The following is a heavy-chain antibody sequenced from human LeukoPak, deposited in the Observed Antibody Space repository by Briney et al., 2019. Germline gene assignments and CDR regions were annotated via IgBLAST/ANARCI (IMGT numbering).Heavy chain of an antibody. CDR2: ISYDGSNK. V-gene: IGHV3-30-3*01. D-gene: IGHD6-13*01. Sequence: PGRSLRLSCAASGFTFSSYAMHWVRQAPGKGLEWVAVISYDGSNKYYADSVKGRFTISRDNSKNTLYLQMNSLRAEDTAVYYCAKGPYSSSWNNWFDPWGQGTLVTVSS. J-gene: IGHJ5*02. CDR3: AKGPYSSSWNNWFDP. CDR1: GFTFSSYA.